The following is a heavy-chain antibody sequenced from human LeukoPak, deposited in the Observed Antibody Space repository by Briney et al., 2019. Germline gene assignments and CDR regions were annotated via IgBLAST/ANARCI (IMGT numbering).Heavy chain of an antibody. V-gene: IGHV1-46*01. J-gene: IGHJ4*02. CDR3: ARVHYDFWSGPGYYFDY. D-gene: IGHD3-3*01. CDR1: GYTFTSYY. Sequence: ASVKVSCKASGYTFTSYYMHWVRQAPGQGLEWMGIINPSGGSTSYAQKFQGRVTMTRGTSTSTVYMELSSLRSEDTAVYYCARVHYDFWSGPGYYFDYWGQGTLVTVSS. CDR2: INPSGGST.